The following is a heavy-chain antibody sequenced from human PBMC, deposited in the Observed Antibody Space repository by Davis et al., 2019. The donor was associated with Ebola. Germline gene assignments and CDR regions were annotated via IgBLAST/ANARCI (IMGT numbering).Heavy chain of an antibody. CDR3: ARGISSWYTAFDI. Sequence: ASVKVSCKASGGTFSSYAISWVRQAPGQGLEWMGIINPSGGSTSYAQKFQGRVTITRDTSASTAYMELSSLRSEDTAVYYCARGISSWYTAFDIWGQGTMVTVSS. D-gene: IGHD6-13*01. V-gene: IGHV1-46*01. J-gene: IGHJ3*02. CDR2: INPSGGST. CDR1: GGTFSSYA.